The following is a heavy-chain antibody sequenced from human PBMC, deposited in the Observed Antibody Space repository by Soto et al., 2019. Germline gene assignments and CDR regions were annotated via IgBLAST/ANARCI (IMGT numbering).Heavy chain of an antibody. Sequence: SETLSLTCTVSGGSISSYYWSWIRQPPGKGLEWIGNVYYSGGAKYNPSVKRRVSISVDTSKNQFSLNLSSVTAADTAVYYCTRDGDGRMTTNPYYYYGMDVWGPGITVTVSS. CDR2: VYYSGGA. CDR3: TRDGDGRMTTNPYYYYGMDV. D-gene: IGHD2-21*02. CDR1: GGSISSYY. V-gene: IGHV4-59*01. J-gene: IGHJ6*02.